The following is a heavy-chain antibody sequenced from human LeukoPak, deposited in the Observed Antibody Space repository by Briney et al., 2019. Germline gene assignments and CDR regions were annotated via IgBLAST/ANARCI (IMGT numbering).Heavy chain of an antibody. CDR2: INAGNGNT. D-gene: IGHD2-2*01. V-gene: IGHV1-3*01. CDR1: GYTFTSYA. CDR3: AREEGYCSSTSCSNWFDP. Sequence: GASVKVSCKASGYTFTSYAMHWVRRAPGQRLEWMGWINAGNGNTKYSQKFQGRVTITRDTSASTAYMELSSLRSEDTAVYYCAREEGYCSSTSCSNWFDPWGQGTLVTVSS. J-gene: IGHJ5*02.